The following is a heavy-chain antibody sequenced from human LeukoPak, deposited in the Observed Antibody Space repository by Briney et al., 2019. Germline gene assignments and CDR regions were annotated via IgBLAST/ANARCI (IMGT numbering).Heavy chain of an antibody. CDR1: GFTFGDYA. J-gene: IGHJ4*02. D-gene: IGHD2-2*01. V-gene: IGHV3-49*04. CDR2: IRSKAYGGTT. Sequence: GGSLRLSCTASGFTFGDYAMSWVRQAPGKGLEWVGFIRSKAYGGTTEYAASVKGRFTISRDDSKSIAYLQMNSLKTEDTAVYYCTWSIVVVPAAYFDYWGQGTLVTVSS. CDR3: TWSIVVVPAAYFDY.